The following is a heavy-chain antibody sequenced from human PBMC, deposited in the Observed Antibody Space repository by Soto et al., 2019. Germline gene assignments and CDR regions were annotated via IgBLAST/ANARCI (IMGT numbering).Heavy chain of an antibody. CDR2: INPSGGST. Sequence: SKYMYWVRQSHKQGLEWMGIINPSGGSTSYAQKFQGRVTMTRDTSTSTVYMELSSLRSEDTALYYCARADRTMTTVTTSDYWGQGTLDTV. D-gene: IGHD4-17*01. J-gene: IGHJ4*02. CDR1: SKY. CDR3: ARADRTMTTVTTSDY. V-gene: IGHV1-46*03.